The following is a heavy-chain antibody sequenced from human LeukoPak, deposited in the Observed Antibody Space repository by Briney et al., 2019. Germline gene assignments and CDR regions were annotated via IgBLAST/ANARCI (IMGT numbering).Heavy chain of an antibody. J-gene: IGHJ4*02. V-gene: IGHV4-34*01. CDR3: ARASSYDFWSGYHFYFDC. CDR1: GGSFSGYY. D-gene: IGHD3-3*01. Sequence: SETLSLTCAVYGGSFSGYYWSWIRQPPGKGLEWIGEINHSGSTNYNPSLKSRVTISVDTSKNQFSLKLSSVTAADTAVYYCARASSYDFWSGYHFYFDCWGQETLVTVSS. CDR2: INHSGST.